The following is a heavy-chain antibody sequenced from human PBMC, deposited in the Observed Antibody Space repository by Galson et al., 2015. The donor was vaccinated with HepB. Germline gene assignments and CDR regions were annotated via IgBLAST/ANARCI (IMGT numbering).Heavy chain of an antibody. Sequence: SLRLSCAASGFTFSSYGMHWVRQAPGKGLEWVAFIHYDGGDKYCADSVKGRFTISRDNSKNTLYLQMNSLRAEDTAVFYCAKENSGWGQRSFDFWGQGTLVTVSS. V-gene: IGHV3-30*02. D-gene: IGHD6-19*01. J-gene: IGHJ4*02. CDR1: GFTFSSYG. CDR2: IHYDGGDK. CDR3: AKENSGWGQRSFDF.